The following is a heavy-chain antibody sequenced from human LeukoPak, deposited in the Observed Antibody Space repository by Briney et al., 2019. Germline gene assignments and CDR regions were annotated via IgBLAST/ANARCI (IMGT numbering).Heavy chain of an antibody. CDR2: ISSSSYI. CDR3: ARLYCSSTSCSSPYYYYGMDV. Sequence: MPGGSLRLSCVASGFTFSSYSMNWVRQAPGKGLEWVSSISSSSYIYYADSVKGRFTISRDNAKNSLYLQMNSLRAEDTAVYYCARLYCSSTSCSSPYYYYGMDVWGQGTTVTVSS. CDR1: GFTFSSYS. V-gene: IGHV3-21*01. J-gene: IGHJ6*02. D-gene: IGHD2-2*01.